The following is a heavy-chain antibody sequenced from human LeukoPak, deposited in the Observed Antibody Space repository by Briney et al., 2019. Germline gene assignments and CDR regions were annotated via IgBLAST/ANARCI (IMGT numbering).Heavy chain of an antibody. CDR1: GGSISSGDYY. D-gene: IGHD3-3*01. J-gene: IGHJ4*02. Sequence: PSETLSLTCTVSGGSISSGDYYWSWIRQPPGKGLEWIGYIYYSGSTYYNPSLESRVTISVDTSKNQFSLKLSSVTAADTAVYYCARAVGRAGGRFLEWLSAFDYWGQGTLVTVSS. CDR3: ARAVGRAGGRFLEWLSAFDY. CDR2: IYYSGST. V-gene: IGHV4-30-4*08.